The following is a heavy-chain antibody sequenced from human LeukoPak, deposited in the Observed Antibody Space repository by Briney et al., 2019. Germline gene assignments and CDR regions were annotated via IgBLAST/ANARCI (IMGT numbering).Heavy chain of an antibody. V-gene: IGHV4-39*07. CDR2: INHNGNS. D-gene: IGHD3-16*01. CDR1: GGSISSSNYY. Sequence: SETLSLTCTVSGGSISSSNYYWGWIRQPPGKGLEWIGEINHNGNSNYNPSLKSRATISIDTSKNQFSLELRSVTAADTAVYFCARSLRLYYYYYLDVWGKGTTVSVSS. CDR3: ARSLRLYYYYYLDV. J-gene: IGHJ6*03.